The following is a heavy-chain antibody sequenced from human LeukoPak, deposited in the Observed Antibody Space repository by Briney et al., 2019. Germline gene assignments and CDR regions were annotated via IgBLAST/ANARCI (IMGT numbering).Heavy chain of an antibody. CDR3: AREGSSGSYSSIIDAFDI. D-gene: IGHD1-26*01. CDR2: INWNGGST. Sequence: GGSLRLSCAASGFTFDDYGMSWVRQAPGKGLEWVSGINWNGGSTGYADSVKGRFTISRDNAKNSLYLQMNSLRAEDTALYYCAREGSSGSYSSIIDAFDIWGQGTMVTVSS. CDR1: GFTFDDYG. J-gene: IGHJ3*02. V-gene: IGHV3-20*04.